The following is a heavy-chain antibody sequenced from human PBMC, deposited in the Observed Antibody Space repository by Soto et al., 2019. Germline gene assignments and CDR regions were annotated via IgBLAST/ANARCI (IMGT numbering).Heavy chain of an antibody. Sequence: ASVKVSCKASGYTFTGYYMHWVRQAPGQGLEWMGWINPNSGGTNYAQKFQGWVTMTRDTSISTAYMELSRLRSDDTAVYYCARAIGGGYCSSTSCPTPVLDMDVWGKGTTVTVS. CDR1: GYTFTGYY. CDR2: INPNSGGT. J-gene: IGHJ6*03. V-gene: IGHV1-2*04. CDR3: ARAIGGGYCSSTSCPTPVLDMDV. D-gene: IGHD2-2*01.